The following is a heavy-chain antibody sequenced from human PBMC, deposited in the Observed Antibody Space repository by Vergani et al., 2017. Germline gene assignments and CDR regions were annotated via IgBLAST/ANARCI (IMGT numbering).Heavy chain of an antibody. V-gene: IGHV1-69*04. Sequence: QVQLVQSGAEVKKPGASVKVSCKASGGTFSSYAISWVRQAPGQGLEWMGRIIPILGIANYAKKFQGRVTITADKSTSTAYMELSSLRSEDTAVYYCASAMTTVTTGDYWGQGTLVTVSS. CDR2: IIPILGIA. CDR1: GGTFSSYA. CDR3: ASAMTTVTTGDY. D-gene: IGHD4-17*01. J-gene: IGHJ4*02.